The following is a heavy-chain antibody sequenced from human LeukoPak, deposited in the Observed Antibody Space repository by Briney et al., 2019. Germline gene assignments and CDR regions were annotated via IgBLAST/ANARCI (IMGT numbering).Heavy chain of an antibody. J-gene: IGHJ6*03. Sequence: SETLSLTCAVYGGSFSGYYWSWIRQPPGKGLEWIGEINHSGSTNYNPSLKSRVTISVDTSKNQFSLKLSSVTAADTAVYYCARGKDTAMVRGYYYYMGVWGKGTTVTVSS. CDR1: GGSFSGYY. CDR3: ARGKDTAMVRGYYYYMGV. D-gene: IGHD5-18*01. V-gene: IGHV4-34*01. CDR2: INHSGST.